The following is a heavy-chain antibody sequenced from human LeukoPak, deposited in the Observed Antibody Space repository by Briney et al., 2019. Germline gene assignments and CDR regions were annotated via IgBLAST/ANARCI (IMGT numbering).Heavy chain of an antibody. V-gene: IGHV3-30*18. J-gene: IGHJ1*01. CDR1: GFTFSSHG. Sequence: GGSLRLSCAASGFTFSSHGMQWVRQAPGKGLEWVAVISYDGSTKYYADSVKGRFTISRGNSKSTLYLQMNSLRAEDTAVYYCAKESGSRSYGAYFPHWGQGTPVTVSS. CDR2: ISYDGSTK. D-gene: IGHD6-13*01. CDR3: AKESGSRSYGAYFPH.